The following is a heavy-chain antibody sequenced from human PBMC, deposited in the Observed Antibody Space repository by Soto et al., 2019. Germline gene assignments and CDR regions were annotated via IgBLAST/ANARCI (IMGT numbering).Heavy chain of an antibody. J-gene: IGHJ3*02. Sequence: ASVKVSCKASGYTFTSYAMNWVRQAPGQGLEWMGWINTNTGNPTYAQGFTGRFVFSLDTSVSTAYLQICSLKAEDTAVYYCARGADGYKGDSFDIWGQGTMVTVSS. CDR3: ARGADGYKGDSFDI. D-gene: IGHD5-12*01. CDR1: GYTFTSYA. V-gene: IGHV7-4-1*01. CDR2: INTNTGNP.